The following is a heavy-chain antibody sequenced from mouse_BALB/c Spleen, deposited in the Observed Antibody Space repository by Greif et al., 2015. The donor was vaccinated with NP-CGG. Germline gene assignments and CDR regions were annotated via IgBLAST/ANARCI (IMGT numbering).Heavy chain of an antibody. D-gene: IGHD2-4*01. V-gene: IGHV14-3*02. CDR3: ARVITCYWYFDV. J-gene: IGHJ1*01. Sequence: EVQLVESGAELVKPGASVKLSCTASGLNIKDTYMHWVQQRPEQGLEWMGRIDPADGNTKYDPKFQVKATITADTSSNTAYLQLSSRTSEDTAVYYCARVITCYWYFDVWGAGTTFTVSS. CDR2: IDPADGNT. CDR1: GLNIKDTY.